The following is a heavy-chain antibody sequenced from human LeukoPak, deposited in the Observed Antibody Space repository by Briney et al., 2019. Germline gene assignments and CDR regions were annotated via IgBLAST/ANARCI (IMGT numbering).Heavy chain of an antibody. J-gene: IGHJ6*02. CDR2: IKTDGSEK. D-gene: IGHD3-9*01. Sequence: GGSLRLSCEASGFTFSNSWMTWVRQTPGKGLEWVANIKTDGSEKYYVDSVKGRFTISRDNAKNSLYLQMNSLRAEDAALYHCARGTSRYYYYGMDVWGQGITVTVSS. CDR3: ARGTSRYYYYGMDV. CDR1: GFTFSNSW. V-gene: IGHV3-7*03.